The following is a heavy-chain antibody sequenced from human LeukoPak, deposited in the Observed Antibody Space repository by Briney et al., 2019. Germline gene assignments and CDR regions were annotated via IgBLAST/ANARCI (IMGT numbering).Heavy chain of an antibody. V-gene: IGHV3-23*01. D-gene: IGHD3-22*01. J-gene: IGHJ4*02. CDR1: GFTFSSYG. CDR2: ISGSGGST. CDR3: AKSSNYYDSSGYPNYFDY. Sequence: GRSLRLSCAASGFTFSSYGMSWVRQAPGKGLEWVSAISGSGGSTYYADSVKGRFTISRDNSKNTLYLQMNSLRAEDTAVYYCAKSSNYYDSSGYPNYFDYWGQGTLVTVSS.